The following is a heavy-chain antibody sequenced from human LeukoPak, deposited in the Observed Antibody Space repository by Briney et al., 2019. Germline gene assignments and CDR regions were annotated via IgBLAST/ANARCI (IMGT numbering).Heavy chain of an antibody. CDR3: ARQSTPDTTMLGWFFDL. J-gene: IGHJ2*01. V-gene: IGHV4-39*01. D-gene: IGHD5-18*01. CDR2: IYYSGST. CDR1: GGSISSSSYY. Sequence: PSETLSLTCTVSGGSISSSSYYWGWIRQPPGKGLEWIGSIYYSGSTYYNPSLRSRVSISIDTSKNQFSLKLTSVTAADTAVYYCARQSTPDTTMLGWFFDLWGRGTLVTVSS.